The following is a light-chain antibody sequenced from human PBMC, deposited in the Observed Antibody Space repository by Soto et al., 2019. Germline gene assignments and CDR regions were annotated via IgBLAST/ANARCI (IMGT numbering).Light chain of an antibody. V-gene: IGLV2-14*03. Sequence: CTGTSSDVGAYNYVSWYQQHPGKAPKLMIYEVSNRPSGVSNRFSGSKSANTASLTISGLQAGDEADYYCSSYTSSSTWLFGGGTKLTVL. CDR1: SSDVGAYNY. J-gene: IGLJ3*02. CDR2: EVS. CDR3: SSYTSSSTWL.